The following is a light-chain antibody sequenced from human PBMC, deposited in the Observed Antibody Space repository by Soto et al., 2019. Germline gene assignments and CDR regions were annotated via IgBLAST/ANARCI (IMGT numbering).Light chain of an antibody. Sequence: ETVLTQSPATLSLSPGERATLSCRASQSVSSYLAWYQQKPGQAPRLLIYDASNRATGIPARFSGSGSGTDFTLTISSLEPEDFAVYYCQQRSNWPPVTVGQGTRREMK. CDR1: QSVSSY. CDR2: DAS. CDR3: QQRSNWPPVT. V-gene: IGKV3-11*01. J-gene: IGKJ5*01.